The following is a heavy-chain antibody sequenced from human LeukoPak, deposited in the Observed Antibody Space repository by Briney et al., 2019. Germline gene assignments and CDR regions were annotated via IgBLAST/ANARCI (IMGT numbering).Heavy chain of an antibody. CDR2: IYYSGST. CDR3: ARHVVSSSWYLFDY. D-gene: IGHD6-13*01. CDR1: GGSFSGYY. J-gene: IGHJ4*02. Sequence: SETLSLTCAVYGGSFSGYYWSWISQPPGKGLEWIGYIYYSGSTNYNPSLKSRVTISVDTSKNQFSLKLSSVTAADTAVYYCARHVVSSSWYLFDYWGQGTLVTVSS. V-gene: IGHV4-59*08.